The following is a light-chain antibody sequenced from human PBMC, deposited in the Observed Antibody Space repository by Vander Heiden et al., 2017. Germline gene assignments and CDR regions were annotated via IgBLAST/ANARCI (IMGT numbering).Light chain of an antibody. CDR3: QHYNNFPYT. CDR1: QDISIW. CDR2: KAS. Sequence: DIQMTQSPSTRSASAGDRVTITCRASQDISIWLAWYQQKPGQAPTLLIHKASNLESGVPSRFSGSGSGTEFTLTISSLQPDDFATYYCQHYNNFPYTFGQGTKLEIK. J-gene: IGKJ2*01. V-gene: IGKV1-5*03.